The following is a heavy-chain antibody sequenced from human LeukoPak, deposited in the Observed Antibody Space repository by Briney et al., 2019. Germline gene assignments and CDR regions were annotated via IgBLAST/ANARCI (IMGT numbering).Heavy chain of an antibody. CDR3: VRDISGTGVY. D-gene: IGHD6-13*01. V-gene: IGHV3-74*01. CDR2: INSDGSST. J-gene: IGHJ4*02. CDR1: GFTFSSYC. Sequence: RGSLRLSCAASGFTFSSYCMHWVRQAPGQGLVWVSRINSDGSSTNYADSVKGRFTISRDNAKNTLYLQMNSLRAEDTAVYYCVRDISGTGVYWGQGTLVTVSS.